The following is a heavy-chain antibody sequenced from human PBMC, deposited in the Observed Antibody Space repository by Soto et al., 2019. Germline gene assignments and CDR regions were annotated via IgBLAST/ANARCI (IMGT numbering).Heavy chain of an antibody. CDR1: GFTFSDYS. Sequence: GGSLRLSCAASGFTFSDYSMSWVRQAPGKGLEWVASINQEGSEEHYVDSMKGRLTISRDNAKNSLYLQLNSLRAEDTAVFYCARVKNYARDYWGQGT. J-gene: IGHJ4*02. CDR3: ARVKNYARDY. V-gene: IGHV3-7*01. CDR2: INQEGSEE. D-gene: IGHD3-16*01.